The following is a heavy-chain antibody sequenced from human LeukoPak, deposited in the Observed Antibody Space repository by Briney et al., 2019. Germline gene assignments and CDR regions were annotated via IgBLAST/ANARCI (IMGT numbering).Heavy chain of an antibody. J-gene: IGHJ5*02. CDR2: IYYSGST. CDR1: GGSISSYY. Sequence: SETLSLTCTVSGGSISSYYWGWFRRPPGKGLRGFGFIYYSGSTNYNPSLKSRVTISVDTSKNQFSLKLSSVTAADTAVYYCARSRSYCSGGSCYPTFDPWGQGTLVTVSS. CDR3: ARSRSYCSGGSCYPTFDP. V-gene: IGHV4-59*08. D-gene: IGHD2-15*01.